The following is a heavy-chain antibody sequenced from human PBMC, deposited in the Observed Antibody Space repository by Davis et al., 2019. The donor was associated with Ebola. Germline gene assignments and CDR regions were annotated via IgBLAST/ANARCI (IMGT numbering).Heavy chain of an antibody. J-gene: IGHJ6*02. CDR2: IKVDGGER. Sequence: GGSLRLSCAASGFIFSHYWMSWVRQAPGKGPEWVDIIKVDGGERYYVESVKGRFTISRDNAKNSLFLQMNSLRAEDTALYYCASGDGRGRSYDMDVWGQGTTVTVSS. CDR3: ASGDGRGRSYDMDV. D-gene: IGHD3/OR15-3a*01. V-gene: IGHV3-7*03. CDR1: GFIFSHYW.